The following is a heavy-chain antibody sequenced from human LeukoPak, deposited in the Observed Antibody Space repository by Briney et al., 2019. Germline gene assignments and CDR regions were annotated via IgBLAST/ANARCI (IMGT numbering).Heavy chain of an antibody. D-gene: IGHD6-13*01. V-gene: IGHV3-33*01. CDR3: AVTLGIAAAGFTLDY. CDR2: IWYDGSNK. Sequence: GGSLRLSCAASGFTFSSYGMHWVRQAPGKGLEWVAVIWYDGSNKYYADSVKGRFTISRDNSKNTLYLQMNSLRAEDTAVYYCAVTLGIAAAGFTLDYWGQGTLVTVSS. J-gene: IGHJ4*02. CDR1: GFTFSSYG.